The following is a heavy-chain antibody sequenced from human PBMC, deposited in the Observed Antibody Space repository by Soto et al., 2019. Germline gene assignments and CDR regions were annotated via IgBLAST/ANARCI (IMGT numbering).Heavy chain of an antibody. CDR2: IYYSGST. V-gene: IGHV4-39*01. CDR1: GGSISSSSYY. J-gene: IGHJ3*02. Sequence: SETLSLTCTVSGGSISSSSYYWGWIRQPPGKGLEWIGSIYYSGSTYYNPSLKSRVTISVDTSKNQFSRKLSSVTAADTAVYYCARRPGRDAFDIWGQGTMVTVSS. CDR3: ARRPGRDAFDI.